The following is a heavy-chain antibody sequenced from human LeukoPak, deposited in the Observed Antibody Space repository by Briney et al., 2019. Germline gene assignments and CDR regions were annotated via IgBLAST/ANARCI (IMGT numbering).Heavy chain of an antibody. CDR3: ARGKTGSYYSRSYYMDV. CDR1: GVIFRDLY. D-gene: IGHD3-10*01. V-gene: IGHV3-11*01. J-gene: IGHJ6*03. CDR2: ISSSGITI. Sequence: FPMRSCSNSGVIFRDLYMSWIRKITEKGLEWVSYISSSGITIYYADSVKGRFTISRDNAKNSLYLQMNSLRAEDTAVYYCARGKTGSYYSRSYYMDVWGKGTTVTISS.